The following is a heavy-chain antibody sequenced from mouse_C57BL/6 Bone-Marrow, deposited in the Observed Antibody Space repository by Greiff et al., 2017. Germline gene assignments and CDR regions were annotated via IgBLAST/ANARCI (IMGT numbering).Heavy chain of an antibody. Sequence: EVQLVESGGGLVKPGGSLKLSCAASGFTFSDYGMHWVRQAPEKGLEWVAYISSGSSTIYYADTVKGRFTISRDNAKNTLFLQMTSLRSEDTAMDYCARPYGPWYFDVWGTGTTVTVSS. CDR1: GFTFSDYG. D-gene: IGHD1-1*01. CDR3: ARPYGPWYFDV. J-gene: IGHJ1*03. V-gene: IGHV5-17*01. CDR2: ISSGSSTI.